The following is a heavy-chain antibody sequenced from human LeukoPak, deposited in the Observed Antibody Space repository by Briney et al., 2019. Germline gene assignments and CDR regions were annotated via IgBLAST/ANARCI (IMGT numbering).Heavy chain of an antibody. CDR3: ARGPFKRRLGYCSSTSCYAGVNYFDY. V-gene: IGHV4-34*01. J-gene: IGHJ4*02. CDR1: GGSFSGYY. D-gene: IGHD2-2*01. CDR2: INLSGST. Sequence: PSETLSLTCAVYGGSFSGYYWSWIRQPPGKGLEWIGEINLSGSTNYNPSLKSRVTISVDTSKNQFSLKLSSVTAADTAVYYCARGPFKRRLGYCSSTSCYAGVNYFDYWGQGTLVTVSS.